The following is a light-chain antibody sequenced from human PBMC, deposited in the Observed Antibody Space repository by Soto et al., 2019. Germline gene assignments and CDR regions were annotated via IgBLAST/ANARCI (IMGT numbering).Light chain of an antibody. CDR1: QSVSSN. CDR3: QQYNNWPP. Sequence: EIVMTQSPATLSVSPGERATLSCRASQSVSSNLAWYRQKPGQAPRLLIYGASTRATGIPARFSGSGSGTEFTLTISSLQSEDFAVYYCQQYNNWPPFGGGTKVEIK. J-gene: IGKJ4*01. V-gene: IGKV3-15*01. CDR2: GAS.